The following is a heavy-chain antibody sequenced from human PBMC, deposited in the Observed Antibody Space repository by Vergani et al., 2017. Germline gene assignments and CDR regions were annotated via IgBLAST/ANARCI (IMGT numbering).Heavy chain of an antibody. CDR3: AREKNYGSGGLDY. CDR2: INHSGST. Sequence: QVQLQQWGAGLLKPSETLSLTCAVYGGSFSGYYWSWIRQPPGKGLEWIGEINHSGSTNYNPSLKSRVTISVDTSKNQFSLKLSSVTAADTAVYYCAREKNYGSGGLDYWGQGTLVTVSS. D-gene: IGHD3-10*01. J-gene: IGHJ4*02. V-gene: IGHV4-34*01. CDR1: GGSFSGYY.